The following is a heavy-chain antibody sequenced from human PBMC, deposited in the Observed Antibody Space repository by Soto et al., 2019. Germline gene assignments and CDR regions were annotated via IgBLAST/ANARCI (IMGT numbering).Heavy chain of an antibody. CDR2: MSNSGSRT. V-gene: IGHV3-23*01. D-gene: IGHD3-9*01. J-gene: IGHJ4*02. CDR3: AKAYFEILTAYFGDY. Sequence: VQLLESGGGLVQPGGSLRLSCAASGFTFSNYAMSWVRQAPGKGLEWVSGMSNSGSRTYYADSVKGRFIISRDNSKNTLYLQMNSLRPEDTAVYYCAKAYFEILTAYFGDYWGQGTLVSVSS. CDR1: GFTFSNYA.